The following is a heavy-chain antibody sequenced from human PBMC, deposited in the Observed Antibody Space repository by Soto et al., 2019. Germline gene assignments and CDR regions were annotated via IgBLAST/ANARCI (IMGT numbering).Heavy chain of an antibody. CDR1: GGSVSSGSYY. J-gene: IGHJ4*02. Sequence: QVQLQESGPGLVKPSETLSLTCTVSGGSVSSGSYYWSWIRQPPGKGLEWIGYIYYSGSTNYNPSPKSRVTIPVDTAKNQFSLKLNSVTAADTAVYYCASYSSGWYDVSYWGQGTLVTVSS. CDR2: IYYSGST. D-gene: IGHD6-19*01. CDR3: ASYSSGWYDVSY. V-gene: IGHV4-61*01.